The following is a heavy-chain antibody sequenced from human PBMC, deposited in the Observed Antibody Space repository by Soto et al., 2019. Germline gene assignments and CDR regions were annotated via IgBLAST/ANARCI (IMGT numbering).Heavy chain of an antibody. CDR3: ARDLGATPNLYFDY. J-gene: IGHJ4*02. CDR1: AGTFSNSA. D-gene: IGHD1-26*01. V-gene: IGHV1-69*13. CDR2: IIPIFGSS. Sequence: SVKVSCKASAGTFSNSAISWVRQAPGQGLEWMGGIIPIFGSSNYAPKFQGRVTITADESTRTAYMGLSSLRSEDTAVYYCARDLGATPNLYFDYWGQGTLVTVSS.